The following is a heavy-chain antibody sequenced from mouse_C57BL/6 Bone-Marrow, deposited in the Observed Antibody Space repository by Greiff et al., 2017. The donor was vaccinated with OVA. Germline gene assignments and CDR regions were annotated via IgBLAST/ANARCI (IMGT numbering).Heavy chain of an antibody. D-gene: IGHD2-4*01. CDR2: IRNKANGYTT. CDR3: ARYKHYDYFFDY. V-gene: IGHV7-3*01. J-gene: IGHJ2*01. CDR1: GFTFTDYY. Sequence: DVHLVESGGGLVQPGGSLSLSCAASGFTFTDYYMSWVRQPPGKALEWLGFIRNKANGYTTEYSASVKGRFTISRDNSQSILYLQMNALRAEDSATYYCARYKHYDYFFDYWGQGTTLTVSS.